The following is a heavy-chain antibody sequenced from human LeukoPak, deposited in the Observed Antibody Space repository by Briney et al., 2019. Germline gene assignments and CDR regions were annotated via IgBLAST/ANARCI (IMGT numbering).Heavy chain of an antibody. Sequence: GGSLRLSCAASGFTFSSYGMHWVRQAPGKGLEWVAVIWYDGTNKYYADSVKGRFTISRDNSKNTLFLQMNSLRAEDTAVYYCARDSSSSWYWGDYWGQGTLVTVSS. V-gene: IGHV3-33*01. CDR2: IWYDGTNK. J-gene: IGHJ4*02. CDR3: ARDSSSSWYWGDY. CDR1: GFTFSSYG. D-gene: IGHD6-13*01.